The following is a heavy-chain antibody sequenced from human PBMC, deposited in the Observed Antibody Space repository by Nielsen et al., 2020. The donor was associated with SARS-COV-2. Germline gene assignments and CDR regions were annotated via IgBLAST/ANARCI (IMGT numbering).Heavy chain of an antibody. CDR2: IGSAGDT. D-gene: IGHD3-10*01. Sequence: GESLKISCVASGFTFSSYDMRWVRQAPGKGLGWVSAIGSAGDTNYPGSVKGRFTISRENAKNSLYLQMNSLRAGDTAVYYCARGGYGWIGGGMDVWGQGTTVTVSS. CDR1: GFTFSSYD. V-gene: IGHV3-13*04. J-gene: IGHJ6*02. CDR3: ARGGYGWIGGGMDV.